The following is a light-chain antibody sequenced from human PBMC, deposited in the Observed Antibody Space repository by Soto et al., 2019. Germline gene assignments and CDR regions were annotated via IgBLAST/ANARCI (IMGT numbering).Light chain of an antibody. Sequence: QSVLTQPPSASGTPGQRVTISCSGSSSNIGSHPVDWYQHLPGMAPKLLIYSTDQRPSGITDRFSGSKSGTSASLAISGLQSEDEDDYYCAAWDDSLKGWVFGGGTKLTVL. V-gene: IGLV1-44*01. CDR3: AAWDDSLKGWV. CDR1: SSNIGSHP. J-gene: IGLJ3*02. CDR2: STD.